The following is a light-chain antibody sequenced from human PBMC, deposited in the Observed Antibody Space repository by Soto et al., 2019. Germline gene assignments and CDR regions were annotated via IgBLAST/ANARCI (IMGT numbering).Light chain of an antibody. Sequence: DIPMTQSPSSLYASVGDIVTITCRASQDISNYLAWYQQKPGKIPKLLIYAASTLQSGVPSRFSGSGSGADFTLTISSLQPEDVATYYCQKYNSAPPFTFGPGTKVDIK. CDR3: QKYNSAPPFT. CDR2: AAS. CDR1: QDISNY. V-gene: IGKV1-27*01. J-gene: IGKJ3*01.